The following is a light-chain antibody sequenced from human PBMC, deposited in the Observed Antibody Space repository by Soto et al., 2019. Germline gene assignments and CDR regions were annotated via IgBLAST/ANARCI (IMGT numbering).Light chain of an antibody. CDR3: QHYQSGHPIT. Sequence: EILLTQSPDTLSLSPAETSTLSCRPAQSVGTRLAWYQHKTGQAPRLLISGASSRATGIPDRFTGSGSETSFTLTISRLEPEDFALYYCQHYQSGHPITFGQGTRLEIK. CDR2: GAS. V-gene: IGKV3-20*01. CDR1: QSVGTR. J-gene: IGKJ5*01.